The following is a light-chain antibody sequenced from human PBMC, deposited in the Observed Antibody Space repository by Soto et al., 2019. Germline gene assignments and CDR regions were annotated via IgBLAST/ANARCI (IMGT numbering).Light chain of an antibody. V-gene: IGLV2-23*01. J-gene: IGLJ1*01. CDR2: KGT. Sequence: QSALAQPASVSGSPGQSITISCIGTSSDAGAYDSVSWYQQHPHKAPQVIIYKGTQRPSGVSNRFSGSTSGNAASLTISGLQADDEADYFCCSSAPESTYVFGTGTKVTVL. CDR3: CSSAPESTYV. CDR1: SSDAGAYDS.